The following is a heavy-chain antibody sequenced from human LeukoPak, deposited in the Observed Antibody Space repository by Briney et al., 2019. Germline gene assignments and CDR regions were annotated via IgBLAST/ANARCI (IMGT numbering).Heavy chain of an antibody. CDR3: AKDIRAKWESGVDY. Sequence: PGGSLRLSCAASGVTFDDYTMRWVRQAPGKGLEWVSLISWDGGSTYYADSVKGRFTISRDNSKNSLYLQMNSLRTEDTALYYCAKDIRAKWESGVDYWGQGTLVTVSS. CDR2: ISWDGGST. V-gene: IGHV3-43*01. J-gene: IGHJ4*02. CDR1: GVTFDDYT. D-gene: IGHD1-26*01.